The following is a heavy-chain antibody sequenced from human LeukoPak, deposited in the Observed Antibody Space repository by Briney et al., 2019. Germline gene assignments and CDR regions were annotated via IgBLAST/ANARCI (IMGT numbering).Heavy chain of an antibody. D-gene: IGHD6-19*01. CDR2: ISSSSSTI. CDR3: AKNSGSGWYFFFDY. J-gene: IGHJ4*02. Sequence: GGSLRLSCAASGFTFSRYSMNWVRQAPGKGLEWLTYISSSSSTIYYADSVKGRFTISRDNAENSLYLQMNSLRAEDTALYYCAKNSGSGWYFFFDYWGQGTLVTVSS. V-gene: IGHV3-48*04. CDR1: GFTFSRYS.